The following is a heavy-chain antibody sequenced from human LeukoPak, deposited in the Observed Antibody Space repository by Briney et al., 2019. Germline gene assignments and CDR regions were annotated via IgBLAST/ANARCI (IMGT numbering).Heavy chain of an antibody. Sequence: SGTLSLTCGVSGGSIDMTNYWSWVRQAPGKGLEWIGYIYYSGSINYNPSLKSRVTISVDMSKNQFSLQLSSVTAADTAVYYCARQSRDGDYIAKLFDYWGQGTLVTVSS. J-gene: IGHJ4*02. D-gene: IGHD4-17*01. CDR2: IYYSGSI. V-gene: IGHV4-59*08. CDR3: ARQSRDGDYIAKLFDY. CDR1: GGSIDMTNY.